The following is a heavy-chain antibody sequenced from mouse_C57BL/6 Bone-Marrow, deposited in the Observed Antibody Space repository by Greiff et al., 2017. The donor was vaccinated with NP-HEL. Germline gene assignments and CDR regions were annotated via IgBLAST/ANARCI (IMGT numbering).Heavy chain of an antibody. CDR2: INPYNGGT. V-gene: IGHV1-19*01. Sequence: LQQSGPVLVKPGASVKMSCKASGYTFTDYYMNWVKQSHGKSLEWIGVINPYNGGTSYNQKFKGKATLTVDKSSSTAYMELNSLTSEDSAVYYCARKGSRQLRLYYFDYWGQGTTLTVSS. CDR1: GYTFTDYY. D-gene: IGHD3-2*02. CDR3: ARKGSRQLRLYYFDY. J-gene: IGHJ2*01.